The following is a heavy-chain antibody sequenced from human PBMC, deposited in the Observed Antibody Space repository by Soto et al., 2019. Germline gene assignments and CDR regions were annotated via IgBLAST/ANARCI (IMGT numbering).Heavy chain of an antibody. V-gene: IGHV1-3*05. CDR1: GYPFTSYA. CDR2: INPGNGNT. CDR3: ARDRGLTIDY. D-gene: IGHD3-10*01. J-gene: IGHJ4*02. Sequence: QVQLVQSGAEEKKPGASVKVSCKASGYPFTSYAMHWVRQAPGQRLEWMGWINPGNGNTKYSQKFQGRVTITRDTSASTAYMELSSLRSEDTAVYYCARDRGLTIDYWGQGTLVTVSS.